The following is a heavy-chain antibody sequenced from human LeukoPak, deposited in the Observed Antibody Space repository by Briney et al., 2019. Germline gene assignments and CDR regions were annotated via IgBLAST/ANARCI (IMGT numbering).Heavy chain of an antibody. CDR2: IIPILGIA. CDR3: ARAGAYCGGDCYSDY. D-gene: IGHD2-21*02. CDR1: GGTFSSYA. V-gene: IGHV1-69*04. J-gene: IGHJ4*02. Sequence: SVKVSCKASGGTFSSYAISWVRQAPGQGLEWMGRIIPILGIANYAQKFQGRVTITADKSTSTAYMELSSLRSEDTAVYYCARAGAYCGGDCYSDYWGQGTLVTVSS.